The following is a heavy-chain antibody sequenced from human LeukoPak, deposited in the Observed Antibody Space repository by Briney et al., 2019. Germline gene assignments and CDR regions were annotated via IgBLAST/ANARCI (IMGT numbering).Heavy chain of an antibody. CDR2: ISGGSRGI. CDR3: ARDSAAATGTGDY. D-gene: IGHD6-13*01. V-gene: IGHV3-48*04. Sequence: GGSLRLSCSASGFTFSSYSMNWVRQAPGKGLEWVSFISGGSRGIHYADSVKGRFTISRDNAKNSLYLQMNSLRAEDTAVYYCARDSAAATGTGDYWGQGTLVTVSS. CDR1: GFTFSSYS. J-gene: IGHJ4*02.